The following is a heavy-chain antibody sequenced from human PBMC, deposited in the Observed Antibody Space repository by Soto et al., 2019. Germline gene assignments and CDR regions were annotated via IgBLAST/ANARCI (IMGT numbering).Heavy chain of an antibody. V-gene: IGHV4-31*03. CDR2: IYYSGST. CDR3: AREFGLGELYFDY. J-gene: IGHJ4*02. D-gene: IGHD3-10*01. Sequence: SETLSLTCTVSGGSISSGGYYWSWIRQHPGKGLEWIGYIYYSGSTYYNPSLKSRVTISVDTSKNQFSLKLSSVTAADTAVYYCAREFGLGELYFDYWGQGTLVTVSS. CDR1: GGSISSGGYY.